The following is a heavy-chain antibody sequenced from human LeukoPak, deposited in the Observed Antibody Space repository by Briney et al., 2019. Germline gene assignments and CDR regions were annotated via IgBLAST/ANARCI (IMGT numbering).Heavy chain of an antibody. Sequence: ASVKVSCKASGYTFTTYGISWVRQAPGQGLEWMGWISAYNGNTNYAQKLQGRVTMTTDTSTSTAYMELRSLGSDDTAVYYCARDLRSSGWTENDYWGPGTLVTVSS. D-gene: IGHD6-19*01. CDR1: GYTFTTYG. CDR3: ARDLRSSGWTENDY. J-gene: IGHJ4*02. CDR2: ISAYNGNT. V-gene: IGHV1-18*01.